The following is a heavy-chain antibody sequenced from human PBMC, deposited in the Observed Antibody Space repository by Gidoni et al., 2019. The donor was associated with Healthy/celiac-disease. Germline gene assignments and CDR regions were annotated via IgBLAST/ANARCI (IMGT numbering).Heavy chain of an antibody. J-gene: IGHJ4*02. CDR1: GYTFTSSY. Sequence: QVQLVQSGAEVKKPGASVKVSCKASGYTFTSSYMHWVRQAPGQGLEWMGIINPSGGSTSYAQKFQGRVTMTRDTSTSTVYMELSSLRSEDTAVYYCARDSHPDYYGSGSLDYWGQGTLVTVSS. D-gene: IGHD3-10*01. CDR3: ARDSHPDYYGSGSLDY. V-gene: IGHV1-46*03. CDR2: INPSGGST.